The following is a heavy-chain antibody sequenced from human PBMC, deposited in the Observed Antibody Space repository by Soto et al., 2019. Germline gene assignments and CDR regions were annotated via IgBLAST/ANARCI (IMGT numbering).Heavy chain of an antibody. J-gene: IGHJ4*02. CDR3: ARGGDGYPYSTFDY. V-gene: IGHV4-4*07. CDR2: IYTSGST. Sequence: SETLSLTCTVSGGSISSYYWSWIRQPAGKGLEWIGRIYTSGSTNYNPSLKGRVTMSVDASKNQFSLKLSSVTAADTAVYYCARGGDGYPYSTFDYWGQGTLVTVS. D-gene: IGHD5-12*01. CDR1: GGSISSYY.